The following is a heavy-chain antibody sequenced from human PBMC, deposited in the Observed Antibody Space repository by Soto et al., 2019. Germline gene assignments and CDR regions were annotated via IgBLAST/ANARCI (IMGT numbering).Heavy chain of an antibody. CDR1: SGSISSSNW. CDR3: ARLIAVANY. D-gene: IGHD6-19*01. V-gene: IGHV4-4*02. Sequence: QVQLQESGPGLVKPSGTLSLTCAVSSGSISSSNWWCWVRQPPGKGLEWIGEITHGGSTNYNPSLKGRVTISVDKSKNPFSLELSSVTAADTAVYYGARLIAVANYWGQGTLVTVSS. CDR2: ITHGGST. J-gene: IGHJ4*02.